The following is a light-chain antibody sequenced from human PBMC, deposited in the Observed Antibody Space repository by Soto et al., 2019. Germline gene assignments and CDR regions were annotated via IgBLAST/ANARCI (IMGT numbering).Light chain of an antibody. CDR3: QHYKNWPYT. J-gene: IGKJ2*01. Sequence: EILMTQSPDTLSVSPGERAILTCRAIQSVDNRLAWYQQKLGQAPRLLIYGASTRATGVPARFSGSGSGTEFTLTISSLQPEDSGVYYCQHYKNWPYTFGQGTKLEMK. V-gene: IGKV3-15*01. CDR2: GAS. CDR1: QSVDNR.